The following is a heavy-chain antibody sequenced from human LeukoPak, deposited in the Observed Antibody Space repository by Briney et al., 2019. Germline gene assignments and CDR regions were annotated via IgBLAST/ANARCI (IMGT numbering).Heavy chain of an antibody. D-gene: IGHD6-19*01. CDR2: INPSGGST. V-gene: IGHV1-46*01. Sequence: ASVKVSCNASGYTFTSYYMHWVRQAPGQGLEWMGIINPSGGSTSYAQKFQGRVTMTRDMSTSTVYMELSSLRSEDTAVYYCARGSGGGWYRSDAFDIWGQGTMVTVSS. CDR3: ARGSGGGWYRSDAFDI. J-gene: IGHJ3*02. CDR1: GYTFTSYY.